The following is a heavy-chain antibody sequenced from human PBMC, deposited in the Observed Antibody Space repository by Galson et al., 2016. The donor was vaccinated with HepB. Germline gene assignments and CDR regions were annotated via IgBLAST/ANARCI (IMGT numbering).Heavy chain of an antibody. CDR3: ARSYSGYDHFDY. Sequence: SVKVSCKASGYSFTRYTIHWVRQAPGQRLEWMGWINAGNGNTKYSQKFQGRVTISRDTSASTAYMELSSLRSEDTIVYYCARSYSGYDHFDYWGQGTLVTVSS. CDR2: INAGNGNT. V-gene: IGHV1-3*01. J-gene: IGHJ4*02. D-gene: IGHD5-12*01. CDR1: GYSFTRYT.